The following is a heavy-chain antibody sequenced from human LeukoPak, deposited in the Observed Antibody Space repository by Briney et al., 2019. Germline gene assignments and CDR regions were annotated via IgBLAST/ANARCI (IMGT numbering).Heavy chain of an antibody. Sequence: PGGSLRLSCAASGFTFDDYAMHWVRQAPGKGLEWVSLISGDGGSTYYADSVKGRFTISRDNSKNSLYLGMNSLRTEDTALYYCAKDMEYYYDSSGYYFDYWGQGTLVTVSS. D-gene: IGHD3-22*01. CDR2: ISGDGGST. J-gene: IGHJ4*02. CDR1: GFTFDDYA. V-gene: IGHV3-43*02. CDR3: AKDMEYYYDSSGYYFDY.